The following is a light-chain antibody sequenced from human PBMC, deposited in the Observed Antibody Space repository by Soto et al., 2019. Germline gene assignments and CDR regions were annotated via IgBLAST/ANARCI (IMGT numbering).Light chain of an antibody. Sequence: HMTXXPAYVAASXGRXVXXXCRASQGISNWLAWYQQKPGKAPKVLIYHGSNLRSGVPSRFSGSGSGTEFTLTISSLKHDDFATYYCQQYNSYSFGQGTTL. CDR2: HGS. V-gene: IGKV1-5*02. J-gene: IGKJ1*01. CDR3: QQYNSYS. CDR1: QGISNW.